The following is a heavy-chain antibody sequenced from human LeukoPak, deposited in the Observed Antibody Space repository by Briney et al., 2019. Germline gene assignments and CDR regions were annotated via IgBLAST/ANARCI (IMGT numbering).Heavy chain of an antibody. CDR1: GFTFSNYW. Sequence: PGGSLRLSCAASGFTFSNYWMSWVRQAPGKGLEWVANIKQDGSEKYYVDSVKGRFTISRDNAKNSLSLQMNSLRAEDTAVYYCARGGSSWSQEDYWGQGTLVTVSS. V-gene: IGHV3-7*01. D-gene: IGHD6-13*01. CDR2: IKQDGSEK. J-gene: IGHJ4*02. CDR3: ARGGSSWSQEDY.